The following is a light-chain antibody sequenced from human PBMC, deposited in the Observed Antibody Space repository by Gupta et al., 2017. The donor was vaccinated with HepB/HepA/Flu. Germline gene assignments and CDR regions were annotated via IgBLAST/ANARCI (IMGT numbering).Light chain of an antibody. CDR1: QSISSY. V-gene: IGKV1-39*01. CDR2: AAS. Sequence: DIQMTQSPSSLSASVGDRVTITCRASQSISSYLNWYQQQPGKAPKLLIYAASSLQSGVPSRFSGSGSGTXFTLTIXSLQPEDFATYYCQQSDSTPLTFGXGTKVEIK. CDR3: QQSDSTPLT. J-gene: IGKJ4*01.